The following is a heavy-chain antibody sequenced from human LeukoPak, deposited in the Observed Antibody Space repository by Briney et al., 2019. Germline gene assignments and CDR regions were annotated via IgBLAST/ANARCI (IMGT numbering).Heavy chain of an antibody. CDR2: ISSSSSYI. D-gene: IGHD3-9*01. Sequence: PGGSLRLSCAASGFTFSIYSMNGVRQAPGKGLEWVSSISSSSSYIYYADSVKGRFTISRDNAKNSLYLQMNSLRAEDTAVYYCARPYYDMVTGTAEYFDLWGRGTLVTVSS. V-gene: IGHV3-21*01. J-gene: IGHJ2*01. CDR3: ARPYYDMVTGTAEYFDL. CDR1: GFTFSIYS.